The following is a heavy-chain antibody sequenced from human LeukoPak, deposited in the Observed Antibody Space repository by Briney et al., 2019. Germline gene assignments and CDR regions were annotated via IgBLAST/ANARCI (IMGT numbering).Heavy chain of an antibody. CDR3: AREAALGDNALDI. J-gene: IGHJ3*02. D-gene: IGHD3-16*01. CDR1: GFTFSSYG. V-gene: IGHV3-33*01. Sequence: GGSLRLSCAASGFTFSSYGMHWVRQAPGKGLEWVSVIINDGSHVKYADSVKGRFTISRDNAKNTLSLQMNSLRAEDTAGYYCAREAALGDNALDIWGHGKPVTVSS. CDR2: IINDGSHV.